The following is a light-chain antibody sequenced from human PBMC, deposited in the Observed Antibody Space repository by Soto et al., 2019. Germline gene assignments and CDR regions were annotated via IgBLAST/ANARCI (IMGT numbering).Light chain of an antibody. Sequence: QLTQSKSSLSASAGDRVTISCRASQGISSLLAWYQQKPGKAPKLLIHAASTLQSGVPSRFSGSGSGTDFTLTISSLQPEDFATYYCQQLNSYPITFGQGTLLEIK. CDR1: QGISSL. J-gene: IGKJ5*01. CDR3: QQLNSYPIT. V-gene: IGKV1-9*01. CDR2: AAS.